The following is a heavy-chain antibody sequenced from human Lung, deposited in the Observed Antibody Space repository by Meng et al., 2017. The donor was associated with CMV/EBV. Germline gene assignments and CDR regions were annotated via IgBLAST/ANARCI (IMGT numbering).Heavy chain of an antibody. D-gene: IGHD2-21*01. V-gene: IGHV4-30-4*08. CDR2: ITYSGTV. CDR3: AGDRQRWALGRFYGLDV. J-gene: IGHJ6*02. CDR1: GVPINTEETF. Sequence: LXCNVSGVPINTEETFWTWSRQSPGKGLEWIGLITYSGTVYYHSALKSRVTISSDTSANQFSLNLKSMTAADPAVYYCAGDRQRWALGRFYGLDVWGRGTPVTVSS.